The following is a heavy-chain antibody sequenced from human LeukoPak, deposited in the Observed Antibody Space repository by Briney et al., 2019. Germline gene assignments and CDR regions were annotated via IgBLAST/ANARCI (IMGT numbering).Heavy chain of an antibody. Sequence: ASVKVSCKASGYTFTSYGISWVRQAPGQGLEWMGWISAYNGNTNYAQKLQGRVTMTTDTSTSTAYMELRSLRSDDTAVYYCARDRGGYCSSTSCPPDFDYWGQGTLVTVSS. CDR1: GYTFTSYG. D-gene: IGHD2-2*01. J-gene: IGHJ4*02. CDR2: ISAYNGNT. CDR3: ARDRGGYCSSTSCPPDFDY. V-gene: IGHV1-18*01.